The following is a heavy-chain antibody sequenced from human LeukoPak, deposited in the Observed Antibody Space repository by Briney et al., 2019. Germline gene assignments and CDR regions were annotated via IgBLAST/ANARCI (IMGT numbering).Heavy chain of an antibody. J-gene: IGHJ5*02. V-gene: IGHV1-69*06. Sequence: SVTVSCKASGGTFSSYAISWVRQAPGQGLEWMGGIIPIFGTANYAQKFQGRVTITADKSTSTAYMELSSLRSEDTDVYYCARPGGYSSGWYWFDPWGQGTLVTVSS. D-gene: IGHD6-19*01. CDR3: ARPGGYSSGWYWFDP. CDR1: GGTFSSYA. CDR2: IIPIFGTA.